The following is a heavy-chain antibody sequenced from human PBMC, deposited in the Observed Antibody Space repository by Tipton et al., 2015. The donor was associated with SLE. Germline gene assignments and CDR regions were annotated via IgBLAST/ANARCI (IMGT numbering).Heavy chain of an antibody. CDR2: IYYSGTT. CDR3: AEYRPLPRLQFNY. J-gene: IGHJ4*02. V-gene: IGHV4-39*07. CDR1: GASITSYY. Sequence: TLSLTCTVSGASITSYYWGWIRQPPGKGLEWIASIYYSGTTYYNPSLKSRVTISVDTAKNQISLKLSSVTAADTAVYYCAEYRPLPRLQFNYWGQGTLVTVSS. D-gene: IGHD4-11*01.